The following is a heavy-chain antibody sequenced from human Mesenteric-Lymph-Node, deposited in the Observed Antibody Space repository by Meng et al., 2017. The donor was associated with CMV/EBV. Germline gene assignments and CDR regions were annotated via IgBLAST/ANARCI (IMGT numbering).Heavy chain of an antibody. J-gene: IGHJ6*02. Sequence: SVKVSCKASGGTFSSYAISWVRQAPGQGLEWMGGIIPIFGTANYAQKLQGRVTMTTDTSTSTAYMELRSLRSEDTAVYYCARTNYYYGMDVWGQGTTVTVSS. V-gene: IGHV1-69*05. CDR1: GGTFSSYA. CDR2: IIPIFGTA. CDR3: ARTNYYYGMDV.